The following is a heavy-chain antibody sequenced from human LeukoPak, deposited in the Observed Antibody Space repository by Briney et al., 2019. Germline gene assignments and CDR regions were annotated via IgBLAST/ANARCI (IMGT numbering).Heavy chain of an antibody. Sequence: KPSETLSLTCTVSGGSISSSTLYWGWIRQPPGKGLEWIGSLYYSGSTYYNPSLKSRVTISVDTSKNQFSLKLSSVTAADTAVYYCARDRYGSYTDYWGQGTLVTVSS. D-gene: IGHD1-26*01. J-gene: IGHJ4*02. V-gene: IGHV4-39*07. CDR2: LYYSGST. CDR3: ARDRYGSYTDY. CDR1: GGSISSSTLY.